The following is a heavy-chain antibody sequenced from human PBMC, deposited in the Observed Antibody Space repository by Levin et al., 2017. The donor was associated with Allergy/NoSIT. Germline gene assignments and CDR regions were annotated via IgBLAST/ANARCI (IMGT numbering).Heavy chain of an antibody. CDR2: ISGSGDST. V-gene: IGHV3-23*01. D-gene: IGHD1-26*01. CDR1: GFTFSSFA. CDR3: AKGVTGSYRTPLDY. J-gene: IGHJ4*02. Sequence: GGSLRLSCAASGFTFSSFAMSWVRQAPGKGLEWVSIISGSGDSTYYADSVKGRFTISRDNSKNTLFVQMNSLGAGDTAVYYCAKGVTGSYRTPLDYWGQGTLVTVSA.